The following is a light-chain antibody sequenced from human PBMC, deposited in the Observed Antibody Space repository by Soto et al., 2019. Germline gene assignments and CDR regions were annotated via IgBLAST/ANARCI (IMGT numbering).Light chain of an antibody. CDR2: GVN. CDR3: SSFGGTTRV. J-gene: IGLJ3*02. Sequence: QSALTQPASVSGSPGQWITISCTGTSSDVGGYNYVSWYQQRPGKAPQLIIYGVNNRPSGVSNRFSGSKSGNTASLTISGLQAEDEADYYCSSFGGTTRVFGGGTKLTVL. V-gene: IGLV2-14*01. CDR1: SSDVGGYNY.